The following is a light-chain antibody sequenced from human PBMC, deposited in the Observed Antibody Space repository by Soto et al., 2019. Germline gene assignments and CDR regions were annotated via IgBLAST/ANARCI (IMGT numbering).Light chain of an antibody. V-gene: IGLV2-14*01. CDR2: EVT. Sequence: QSALTQPASVYGSPGQSITISCTGTSSDVGGYNYVSWYQHHPGKVPKLMIYEVTNRPSGISNRFSGSKSGNTASLTISGLQAEDEAYYYCSSYTTSYTQVFGVGTKLTVL. J-gene: IGLJ2*01. CDR1: SSDVGGYNY. CDR3: SSYTTSYTQV.